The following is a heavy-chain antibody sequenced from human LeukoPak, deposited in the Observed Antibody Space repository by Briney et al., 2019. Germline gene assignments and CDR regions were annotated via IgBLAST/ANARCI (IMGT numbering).Heavy chain of an antibody. V-gene: IGHV3-23*01. CDR1: GFTFSSYA. J-gene: IGHJ4*02. CDR2: ISGSGGST. Sequence: TGGSLRLSCAASGFTFSSYAMSWVRQAPGKGLEWVSAISGSGGSTYYADSVKGRFTISRDNSKNTLYLQMNPLTAHDTAVYYCAKGPHRIAAARSEIDYWGQGTLATVSS. CDR3: AKGPHRIAAARSEIDY. D-gene: IGHD6-13*01.